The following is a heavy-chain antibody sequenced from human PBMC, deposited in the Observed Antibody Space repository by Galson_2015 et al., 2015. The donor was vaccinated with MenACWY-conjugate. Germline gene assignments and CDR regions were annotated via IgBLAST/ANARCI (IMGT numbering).Heavy chain of an antibody. CDR2: INPSTTVT. J-gene: IGHJ4*02. CDR1: GYTFTSYY. D-gene: IGHD3-16*01. Sequence: SVKVSCKASGYTFTSYYMHWVRRAPGQGLEWMGMINPSTTVTTYAQKFQGRVTMSSDTSTSTVYMDLNSLRSEDTAVYYCAGYAGHNTVDHFDFWGQGTLITVSS. CDR3: AGYAGHNTVDHFDF. V-gene: IGHV1-46*01.